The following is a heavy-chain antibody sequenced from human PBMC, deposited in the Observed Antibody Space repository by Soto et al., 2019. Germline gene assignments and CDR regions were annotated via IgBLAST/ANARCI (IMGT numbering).Heavy chain of an antibody. CDR2: ISYDGSNK. D-gene: IGHD5-12*01. V-gene: IGHV3-30*18. Sequence: QVQLVESGGGVVQPGRSLRLSCAASGFTFSSYGMHWVRQAPGKGLEWVAVISYDGSNKYYADSVKGRFTISRDNSKNSLYLQMNSLRAEDTAVYYCAKEVGGYDWVGYYYYGMDFWGQGTTVTVSS. CDR3: AKEVGGYDWVGYYYYGMDF. CDR1: GFTFSSYG. J-gene: IGHJ6*02.